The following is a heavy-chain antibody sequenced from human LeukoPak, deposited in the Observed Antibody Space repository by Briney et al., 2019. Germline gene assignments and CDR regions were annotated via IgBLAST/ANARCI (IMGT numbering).Heavy chain of an antibody. CDR3: ARDDGAAAVDY. CDR2: INPNSGGT. CDR1: GYTFTGYY. Sequence: ASVTVSCKASGYTFTGYYMHWVRQAPGQGGEGMGWINPNSGGTNYAQKFQGRVTMTRDTSISTAYMELSRLRSDDTAVYYCARDDGAAAVDYWGQGTLVTVSA. V-gene: IGHV1-2*02. D-gene: IGHD6-13*01. J-gene: IGHJ4*02.